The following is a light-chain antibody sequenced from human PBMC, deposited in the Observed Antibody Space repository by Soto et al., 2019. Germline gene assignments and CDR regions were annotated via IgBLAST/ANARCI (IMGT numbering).Light chain of an antibody. J-gene: IGLJ1*01. CDR3: SSYTSNSLYV. CDR1: SSDVADYNY. Sequence: QSALTQPRSVSGSPGQSVTISCTGTSSDVADYNYVSWYQQHPGKAPKVMIYDVTKRPSGVPDRFSGSKSGDTASLTISGLQTEDEADYYCSSYTSNSLYVFGTGTKVTVL. V-gene: IGLV2-11*01. CDR2: DVT.